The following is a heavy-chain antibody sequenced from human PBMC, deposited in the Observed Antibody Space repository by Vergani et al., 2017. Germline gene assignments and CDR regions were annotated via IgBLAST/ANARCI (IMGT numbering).Heavy chain of an antibody. Sequence: QVQLQESGPGLVKPSETLSLTCTVSGGSIKSGVYYWAWVRQSPGKGLEWIATIYYSGDTYYNPSLKSRVTISIDTSKNQFFLKLTSVTAADTALYYCAIHDYALEGWFDPWGQGTLVTVSS. D-gene: IGHD4-17*01. V-gene: IGHV4-39*01. CDR2: IYYSGDT. CDR3: AIHDYALEGWFDP. CDR1: GGSIKSGVYY. J-gene: IGHJ5*02.